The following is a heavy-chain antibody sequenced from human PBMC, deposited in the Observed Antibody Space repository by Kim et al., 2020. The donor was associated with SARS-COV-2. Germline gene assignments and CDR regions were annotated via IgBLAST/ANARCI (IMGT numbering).Heavy chain of an antibody. J-gene: IGHJ5*02. CDR2: VYSTGST. D-gene: IGHD3-9*01. CDR1: GASIRGYY. CDR3: AKDAGQTGPTWGWFDP. Sequence: PSETLSLTCTVSGASIRGYYYSWIRQPAGKGLEWIGRVYSTGSTNYNPSLKSRVSMSADTSKNQFSLRLTSVTAADTAFYYCAKDAGQTGPTWGWFDPWGQGAQVIVSS. V-gene: IGHV4-4*07.